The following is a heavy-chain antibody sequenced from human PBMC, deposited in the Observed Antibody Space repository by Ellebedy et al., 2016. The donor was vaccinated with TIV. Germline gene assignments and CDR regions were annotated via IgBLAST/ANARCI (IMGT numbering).Heavy chain of an antibody. Sequence: ASVKVSCXASGYIFTDYHMHWVRQAPGQGLEWMGWINPNSGGTNYAQKLQARVTMTTDTSTSTAYMELRSLRSDDTAVYYCARGDRGVITGNYWGQGTLVTVSS. CDR3: ARGDRGVITGNY. J-gene: IGHJ4*02. CDR2: INPNSGGT. CDR1: GYIFTDYH. D-gene: IGHD3-10*01. V-gene: IGHV1-2*02.